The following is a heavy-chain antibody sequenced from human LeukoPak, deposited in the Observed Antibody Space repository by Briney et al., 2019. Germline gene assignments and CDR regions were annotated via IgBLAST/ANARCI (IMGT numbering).Heavy chain of an antibody. J-gene: IGHJ4*02. V-gene: IGHV3-7*01. CDR2: INQDGSQK. D-gene: IGHD2-8*01. CDR1: GFTFSTYW. CDR3: ARLKDDVTKLDY. Sequence: GGSLRLSCAASGFTFSTYWMSWDRQAPGKGLEWVASINQDGSQKPYVDSVHGRFTISRDNTKNSLFLQMNSLRAEDTAVYYCARLKDDVTKLDYWGQGTLVTVSS.